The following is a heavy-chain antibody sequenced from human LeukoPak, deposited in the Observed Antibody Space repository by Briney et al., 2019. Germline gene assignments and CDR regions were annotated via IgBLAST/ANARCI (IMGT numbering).Heavy chain of an antibody. D-gene: IGHD6-13*01. V-gene: IGHV4-59*01. J-gene: IGHJ4*02. CDR1: GGSISSYY. Sequence: SETLSLTCTVSGGSISSYYWSWIRQPPGKGLEWIGYIYYSGSTNYNPSLKSRVTISVDTSKNQFSLKLSSVTAADTAVYYCARDHLPVIAAAAGDWGQGTLVTVSS. CDR2: IYYSGST. CDR3: ARDHLPVIAAAAGD.